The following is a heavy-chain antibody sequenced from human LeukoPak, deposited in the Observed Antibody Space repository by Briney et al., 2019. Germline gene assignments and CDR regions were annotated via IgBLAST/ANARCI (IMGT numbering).Heavy chain of an antibody. CDR2: IKEDGNEI. D-gene: IGHD3-10*01. CDR1: GFTFSDHW. J-gene: IGHJ4*02. Sequence: GGSLRLSCAASGFTFSDHWMHWVRQTPGKGLEWVANIKEDGNEIFYVDSVKGRFTISRDNAKNSLYLQMNSLRAEDTAVYYCARSPDGVDYWGQGTLVTVSS. CDR3: ARSPDGVDY. V-gene: IGHV3-7*01.